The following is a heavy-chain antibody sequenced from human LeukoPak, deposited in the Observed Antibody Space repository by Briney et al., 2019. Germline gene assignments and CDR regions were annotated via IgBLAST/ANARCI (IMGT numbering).Heavy chain of an antibody. CDR1: GFTFSSYW. D-gene: IGHD5-18*01. V-gene: IGHV3-30*18. J-gene: IGHJ4*02. CDR2: ISYDGSNK. Sequence: GGSLRLSCAASGFTFSSYWMSWVRQAPGKGLEWVAVISYDGSNKYYADSVKGRFTISRDNSKNTLYLQMNSLRAEDTAVYYCAKGRYSYEYYFDYWGQGTLVTVSS. CDR3: AKGRYSYEYYFDY.